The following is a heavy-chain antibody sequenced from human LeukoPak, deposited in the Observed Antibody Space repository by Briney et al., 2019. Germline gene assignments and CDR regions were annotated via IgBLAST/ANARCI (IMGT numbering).Heavy chain of an antibody. CDR1: GGSFSGYY. CDR2: INHSGST. Sequence: SETLSLTRAVYGGSFSGYYWSWIRQPPGKGLEWIGEINHSGSTNYNPSLKSRVTISVDTSKNQFSLKLSSVTAADTAVYYCARWIPAESVNDYWGQGTLVTVSS. CDR3: ARWIPAESVNDY. V-gene: IGHV4-34*01. J-gene: IGHJ4*02. D-gene: IGHD5-18*01.